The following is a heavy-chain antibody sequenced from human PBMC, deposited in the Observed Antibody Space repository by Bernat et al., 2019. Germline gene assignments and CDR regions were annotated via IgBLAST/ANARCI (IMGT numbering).Heavy chain of an antibody. D-gene: IGHD6-6*01. Sequence: QLQLQESGPGLVKPSETLSLTCTVSGGSISSSSYYWGWIRQPPGKGLEWIGSIYYSGSTYYNPSLKSRVTISVDTSKNQFSLKLTSVTAADTAVYYCARHGVPDGTNWFDPWGQGTLVTVSS. J-gene: IGHJ5*02. V-gene: IGHV4-39*01. CDR2: IYYSGST. CDR1: GGSISSSSYY. CDR3: ARHGVPDGTNWFDP.